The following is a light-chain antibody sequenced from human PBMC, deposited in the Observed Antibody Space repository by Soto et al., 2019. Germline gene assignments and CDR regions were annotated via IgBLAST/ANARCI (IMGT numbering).Light chain of an antibody. Sequence: QSALTQPASVSGSPGQSITIPCTGTSSDVGGYTLVSWYQQHPGKAPKLMIYEVSNRPSGVSNRFSGSKSGNTASLTISGLQAEDEADYFCSSYSSSSTFYVFGTGTNSPS. CDR1: SSDVGGYTL. J-gene: IGLJ1*01. CDR3: SSYSSSSTFYV. V-gene: IGLV2-14*01. CDR2: EVS.